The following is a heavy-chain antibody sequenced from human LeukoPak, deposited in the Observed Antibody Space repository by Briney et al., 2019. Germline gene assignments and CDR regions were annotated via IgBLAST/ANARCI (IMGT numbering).Heavy chain of an antibody. Sequence: ASVKVSCKASGGTFSSYATSWGRQAPGQGLEWRGRIIPIYGTANYAQKFQGRVTITTDESTSTAYMELSSLRSEDTAVYYCARDQGEYYGSGSYYKRYYYMDVWGKGTTVTVSS. J-gene: IGHJ6*03. CDR1: GGTFSSYA. V-gene: IGHV1-69*05. CDR3: ARDQGEYYGSGSYYKRYYYMDV. D-gene: IGHD3-10*01. CDR2: IIPIYGTA.